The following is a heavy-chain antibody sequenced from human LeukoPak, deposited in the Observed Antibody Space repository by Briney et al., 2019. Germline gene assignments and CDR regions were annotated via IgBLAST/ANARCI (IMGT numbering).Heavy chain of an antibody. J-gene: IGHJ6*02. Sequence: TSETLSLTCAVSGGSISSGGYSWSWIRQPPGKGLEWIGYIYHSGSTYYNPSLKSRVTISVDRFKNQFSLKLSSVTAADTAVYYCARAPWGYYYGMDVWGQGTTVTVSS. D-gene: IGHD7-27*01. CDR1: GGSISSGGYS. V-gene: IGHV4-30-2*01. CDR3: ARAPWGYYYGMDV. CDR2: IYHSGST.